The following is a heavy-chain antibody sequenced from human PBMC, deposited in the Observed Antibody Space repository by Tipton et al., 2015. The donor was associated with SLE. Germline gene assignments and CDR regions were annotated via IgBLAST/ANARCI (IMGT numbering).Heavy chain of an antibody. V-gene: IGHV3-74*01. CDR3: AREGYGGKSIGY. J-gene: IGHJ4*02. CDR2: INSDGTST. Sequence: SLRLSCAGSGFTFSSYWMHWVRQAPGKGLVWVSHINSDGTSTSYADSVKGRFTISRDNAKNTLYQQMNSLRAKDTAVYYCAREGYGGKSIGYWGQGALVTVSS. D-gene: IGHD1-26*01. CDR1: GFTFSSYW.